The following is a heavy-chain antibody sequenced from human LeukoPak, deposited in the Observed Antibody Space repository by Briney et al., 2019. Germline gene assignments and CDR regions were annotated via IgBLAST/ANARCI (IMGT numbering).Heavy chain of an antibody. V-gene: IGHV6-1*01. J-gene: IGHJ1*01. D-gene: IGHD1-26*01. CDR1: GDSVSSNSGT. Sequence: SQTLSLTCAISGDSVSSNSGTWNWIRQSPSRGLEWLRRTYYRSKWYSDYAPSVTSRITINPDTSTNHFSLQLNAVTPEDPAVYYWAAGLGKHWGQGTLVIVSS. CDR2: TYYRSKWYS. CDR3: AAGLGKH.